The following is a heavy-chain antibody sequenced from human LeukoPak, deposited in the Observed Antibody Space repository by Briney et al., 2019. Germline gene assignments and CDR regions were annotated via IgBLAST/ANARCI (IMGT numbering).Heavy chain of an antibody. J-gene: IGHJ3*02. CDR2: IVVGSGNT. Sequence: SVKVSCKASGFTFTSSAMQWVRQACGQRLEWIGWIVVGSGNTNYAQKFQERVTITRDMSTSTAYMELSSLRSEDTAVYYCAAGTPNIVAHDAFDIWGQGTMVTVSS. CDR3: AAGTPNIVAHDAFDI. CDR1: GFTFTSSA. V-gene: IGHV1-58*02. D-gene: IGHD5-12*01.